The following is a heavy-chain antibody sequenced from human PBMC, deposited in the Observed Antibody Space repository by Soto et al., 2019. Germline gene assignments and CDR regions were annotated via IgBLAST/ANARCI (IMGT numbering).Heavy chain of an antibody. CDR1: GYTFTSYG. CDR2: ISAHNDNT. J-gene: IGHJ4*02. Sequence: QVHLVQSGAEVRKPGASVKVSCKGSGYTFTSYGIAWVRQAPGQGLEWMGWISAHNDNTNYAQKVQGRGTVTRDTSTSTAYMELRNLRSDATAVYYCARGRYGDYWGQGALVTVSS. CDR3: ARGRYGDY. V-gene: IGHV1-18*01. D-gene: IGHD1-1*01.